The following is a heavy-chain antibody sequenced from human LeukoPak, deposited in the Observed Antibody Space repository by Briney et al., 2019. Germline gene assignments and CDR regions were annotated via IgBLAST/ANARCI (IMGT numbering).Heavy chain of an antibody. CDR2: INHSGST. CDR3: VRGLSPVIVGATGGFDI. D-gene: IGHD1-26*01. CDR1: GVSFSGYY. J-gene: IGHJ3*02. Sequence: SETLSLTCAVYGVSFSGYYWSWIRQPPGKGLEWIAEINHSGSTNYNPSLKSRVTISIETSQNHFSLQLSSLTAADTAVYYCVRGLSPVIVGATGGFDIWGEGTMVTVSS. V-gene: IGHV4-34*01.